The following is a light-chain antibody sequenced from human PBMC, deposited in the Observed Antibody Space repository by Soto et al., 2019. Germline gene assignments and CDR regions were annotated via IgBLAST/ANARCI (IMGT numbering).Light chain of an antibody. V-gene: IGLV2-8*01. CDR1: SSDVGEYNY. CDR2: EVN. CDR3: SSYAGSNNVV. J-gene: IGLJ2*01. Sequence: QSALTQPPSASGSPGQSVTISCTGTSSDVGEYNYVSWYQQHPGKAPKLMIYEVNKRPSGVPDRFSGSKSGNTASLTVSGLQAEDEADYYCSSYAGSNNVVFGGGTKLTVL.